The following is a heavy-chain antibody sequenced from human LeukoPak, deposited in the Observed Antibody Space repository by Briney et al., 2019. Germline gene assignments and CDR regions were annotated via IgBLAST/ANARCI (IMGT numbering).Heavy chain of an antibody. CDR1: SDSISGYY. J-gene: IGHJ4*02. CDR3: AREKYGGSNDY. Sequence: SETLSLTCAVSSDSISGYYWXXXXXPPGKGXEXXXXXYYSGSTXXNXXLKXXVXXXXXXXKNQFSLRLSSVTAADTAMYYCAREKYGGSNDYWGQGTLVTVSS. D-gene: IGHD1-26*01. CDR2: XYYSGST. V-gene: IGHV4-59*01.